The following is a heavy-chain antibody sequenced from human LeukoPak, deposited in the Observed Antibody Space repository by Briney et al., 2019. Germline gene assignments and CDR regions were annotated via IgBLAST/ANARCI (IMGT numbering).Heavy chain of an antibody. J-gene: IGHJ4*02. CDR2: ISSSSSYI. V-gene: IGHV3-21*01. Sequence: GGSLRLSCAASGFTFSSYSMTWVRQAPGKGLEWVSSISSSSSYIYYADSVKGRFTISRDNAKNSLYLQMNSLRAEDTAVYYCASEDYYDSSGYFDYWGQGTLATVSS. D-gene: IGHD3-22*01. CDR1: GFTFSSYS. CDR3: ASEDYYDSSGYFDY.